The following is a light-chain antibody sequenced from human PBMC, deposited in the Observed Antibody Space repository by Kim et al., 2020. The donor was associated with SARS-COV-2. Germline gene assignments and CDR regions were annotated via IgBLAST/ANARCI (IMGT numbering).Light chain of an antibody. J-gene: IGKJ2*03. CDR2: WAS. CDR1: QTVLYNSNNKNY. CDR3: QQYYSTPPS. Sequence: RATLNCKSSQTVLYNSNNKNYLAWYQQKPGQAPKLLIYWASIRESGVSDRFSGSGSETDFTLTISSLQAEDVAVYYCQQYYSTPPSFGQGIKLEI. V-gene: IGKV4-1*01.